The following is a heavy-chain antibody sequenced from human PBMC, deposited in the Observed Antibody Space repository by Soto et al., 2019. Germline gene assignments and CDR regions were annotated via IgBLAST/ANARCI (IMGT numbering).Heavy chain of an antibody. CDR3: AKDSNTAGFDY. CDR1: GFTFISYG. V-gene: IGHV3-30*18. J-gene: IGHJ4*02. D-gene: IGHD2-21*02. Sequence: QVQLVESGGGVVQPGGSLRLSCAASGFTFISYGMHWVRQAPGKGLEWVAVISDDGSNKYYADSVKGRFTISRDNSKNALYLQMNSLRAEDTAVYYCAKDSNTAGFDYWGQGTLVTVSS. CDR2: ISDDGSNK.